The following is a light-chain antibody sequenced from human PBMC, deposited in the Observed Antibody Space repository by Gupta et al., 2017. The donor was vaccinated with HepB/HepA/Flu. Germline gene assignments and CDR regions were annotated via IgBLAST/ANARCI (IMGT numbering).Light chain of an antibody. Sequence: EIVMTQSPATLSLSPGERATLSCRASQNINSRLAWDQQKRGQAPRLLIYEASTRAIGTPDRFSGSGSGTDFTLTSTSIETEDCAGYDCQFNTKFGGGTKVEIK. V-gene: IGKV3-11*01. CDR2: EAS. CDR1: QNINSR. J-gene: IGKJ4*01. CDR3: QFNTK.